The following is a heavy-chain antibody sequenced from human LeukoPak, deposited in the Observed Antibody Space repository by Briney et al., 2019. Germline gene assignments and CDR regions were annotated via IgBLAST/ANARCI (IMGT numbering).Heavy chain of an antibody. D-gene: IGHD3-22*01. CDR3: ASFGYYDSSGYYY. CDR2: IYYSGST. Sequence: SETLSLTCAVSGGSISSGGYSWSWIRPLPGKGLEWIGYIYYSGSTYYNPSLKSRVTISVDTSKNQFSLKLSSVTAADTAVYYCASFGYYDSSGYYYWGQGTLVTVSS. V-gene: IGHV4-30-2*03. CDR1: GGSISSGGYS. J-gene: IGHJ4*02.